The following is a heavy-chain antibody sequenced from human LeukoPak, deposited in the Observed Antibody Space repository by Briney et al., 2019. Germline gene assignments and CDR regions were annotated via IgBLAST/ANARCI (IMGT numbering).Heavy chain of an antibody. CDR3: AREINSGSLDAFDI. D-gene: IGHD1-26*01. CDR1: GGTFSSYA. V-gene: IGHV1-69*05. J-gene: IGHJ3*02. Sequence: SVKVSCKASGGTFSSYAISWVRQAPGQGLEWMGGIIPIFGTANYAQKFQGRVTITTDESTSTAYMELSSLRSEDTAVYYCAREINSGSLDAFDIWGQGTMVTVSS. CDR2: IIPIFGTA.